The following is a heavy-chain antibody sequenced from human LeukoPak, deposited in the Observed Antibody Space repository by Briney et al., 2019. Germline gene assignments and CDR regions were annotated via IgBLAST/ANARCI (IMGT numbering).Heavy chain of an antibody. Sequence: SETLSLTCTVSGGSISNYYWSWIRQPPGKGLEWIGNIYYSGNTDYNPSLKSRVTISVDTSKNQFSLNLNSVTAADTAVYYCAFSGIDANFQPWGQGTLVTVSS. CDR2: IYYSGNT. D-gene: IGHD6-13*01. CDR1: GGSISNYY. J-gene: IGHJ1*01. CDR3: AFSGIDANFQP. V-gene: IGHV4-59*01.